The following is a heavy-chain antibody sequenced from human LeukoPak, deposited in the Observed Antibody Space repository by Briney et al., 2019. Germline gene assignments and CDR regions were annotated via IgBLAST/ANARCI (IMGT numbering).Heavy chain of an antibody. D-gene: IGHD1-26*01. V-gene: IGHV3-23*01. CDR1: GFTFSSYA. CDR3: AKANTKQYSGSYCAGDY. Sequence: SGGSLRLSCAASGFTFSSYAMSWVRQAPGKGLEWVSAISGSGGSTYYADSVKGRFTISRDNSKNTLYLQMNSLRAEDTAVYYCAKANTKQYSGSYCAGDYWGQGTLVTVSS. J-gene: IGHJ4*02. CDR2: ISGSGGST.